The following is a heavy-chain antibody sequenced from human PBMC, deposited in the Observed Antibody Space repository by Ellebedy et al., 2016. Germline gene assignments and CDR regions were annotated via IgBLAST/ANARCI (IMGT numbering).Heavy chain of an antibody. CDR3: ASRSRQTYSSSWSGYFDY. J-gene: IGHJ4*02. D-gene: IGHD6-13*01. V-gene: IGHV4-30-2*01. CDR1: GGSISSGGYS. Sequence: SETLSLTXAVSGGSISSGGYSWSWIRQPPGKGLEWIGYIYHSGSTYYNPSLKSRVTISVDTSKNQFSLKLSSVTAADTAVYYCASRSRQTYSSSWSGYFDYWGQGTLVTVSS. CDR2: IYHSGST.